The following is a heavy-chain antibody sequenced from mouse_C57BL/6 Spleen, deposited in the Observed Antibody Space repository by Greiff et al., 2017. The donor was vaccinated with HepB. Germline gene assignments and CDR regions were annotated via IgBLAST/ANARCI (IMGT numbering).Heavy chain of an antibody. D-gene: IGHD1-1*01. CDR3: ARLDTTVVEENYFDY. CDR2: INPGSGGT. Sequence: QVQLQQSGAELVRPGTSVKVSCKASGYAFTNYLIEWVKQRPGQGLEWIGVINPGSGGTNYNEKFKGKATLTADKSSSTAYMQLSSLTSEDSAVYFCARLDTTVVEENYFDYWGQGTTLTVSS. J-gene: IGHJ2*01. V-gene: IGHV1-54*01. CDR1: GYAFTNYL.